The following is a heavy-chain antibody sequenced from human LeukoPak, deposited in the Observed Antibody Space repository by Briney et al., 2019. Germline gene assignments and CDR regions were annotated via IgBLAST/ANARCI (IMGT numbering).Heavy chain of an antibody. CDR1: GGTFSSYT. CDR2: IIPILGIA. CDR3: AREVSRYGSFDY. V-gene: IGHV1-69*04. J-gene: IGHJ4*02. Sequence: ASVKVSCKASGGTFSSYTISWVRQAPGQGLEWMGRIIPILGIANYAQKFQGRVTITADKSTSTAYMELSSLRSEDTAVYYCAREVSRYGSFDYWGQGTLDTVSS. D-gene: IGHD3-9*01.